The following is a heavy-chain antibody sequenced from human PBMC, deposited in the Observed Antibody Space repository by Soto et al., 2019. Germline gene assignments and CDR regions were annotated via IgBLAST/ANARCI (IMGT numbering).Heavy chain of an antibody. CDR3: AREGGNSGVPWEYYDGMDV. D-gene: IGHD1-26*01. Sequence: QVQLVQSGAEVKKPGASVKVSCKASGYTLTSHGISWVRQAPGQGLEWMGWISAYNGNTNYAQKLQGRVTMTTDTATSTAYMELRSRRSDDTAVYYCAREGGNSGVPWEYYDGMDVWGQGTTVTVSS. CDR2: ISAYNGNT. V-gene: IGHV1-18*01. CDR1: GYTLTSHG. J-gene: IGHJ6*02.